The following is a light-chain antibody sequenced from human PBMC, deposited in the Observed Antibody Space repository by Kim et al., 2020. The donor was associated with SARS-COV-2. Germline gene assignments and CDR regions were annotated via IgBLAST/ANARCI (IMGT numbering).Light chain of an antibody. CDR2: AAS. CDR3: QQGYST. V-gene: IGKV1-39*01. Sequence: DIQMTQSPSSLSASVGDRVTITCRASQSISTYLNWYQQRPVKAPKLLIYAASSLPSGVPSRFSGSGSGTDFTLTISSLQPEDFATYYCQQGYSTFGQGTKLEI. CDR1: QSISTY. J-gene: IGKJ2*01.